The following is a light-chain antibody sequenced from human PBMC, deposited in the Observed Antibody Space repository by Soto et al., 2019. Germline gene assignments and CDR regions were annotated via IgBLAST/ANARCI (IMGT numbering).Light chain of an antibody. CDR3: MMYMGGGIWV. CDR2: NTN. CDR1: SGSVSSSYY. Sequence: QTVLTQEPSFSVSPGGTVTLTCGLSSGSVSSSYYPSWYQQTPGQAPRTLIYNTNTRSSGVPDRFSGSILGNKAALTITGAQADDESDYYCMMYMGGGIWVFGGGTKLTVL. J-gene: IGLJ3*02. V-gene: IGLV8-61*01.